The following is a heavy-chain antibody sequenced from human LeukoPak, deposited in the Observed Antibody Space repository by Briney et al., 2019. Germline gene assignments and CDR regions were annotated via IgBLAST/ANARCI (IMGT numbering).Heavy chain of an antibody. Sequence: PGGSLRLSCAASGFAFSAYEMNWVRQAPGKGLEWVSYISKSDDIIYYADSVKGRFTISRDNAKNSLYLQMNSLRAEDTAVYYCAREFSGFGSFDSWGQGTLVTVSS. CDR1: GFAFSAYE. J-gene: IGHJ4*02. D-gene: IGHD3-3*01. CDR2: ISKSDDII. CDR3: AREFSGFGSFDS. V-gene: IGHV3-48*03.